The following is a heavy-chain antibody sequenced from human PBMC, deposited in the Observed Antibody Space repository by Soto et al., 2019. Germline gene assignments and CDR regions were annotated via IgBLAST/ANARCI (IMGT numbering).Heavy chain of an antibody. Sequence: ASVKVSCKASEYTFSAHYIHWVRQAPGQGLEWMGWINPSNGDTNYTQNFQGRVTMTRDTSITTAYMELKSLRSDDTAVYFCERLGQYRNSAGQLDYWGQGTLVTVSS. CDR2: INPSNGDT. D-gene: IGHD6-6*01. CDR1: EYTFSAHY. J-gene: IGHJ4*02. V-gene: IGHV1-2*02. CDR3: ERLGQYRNSAGQLDY.